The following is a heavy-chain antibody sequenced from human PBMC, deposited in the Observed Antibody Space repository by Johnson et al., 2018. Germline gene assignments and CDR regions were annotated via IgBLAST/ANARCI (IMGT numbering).Heavy chain of an antibody. CDR1: GFTFSNYW. J-gene: IGHJ4*02. D-gene: IGHD3-10*01. CDR2: LSSDGISP. CDR3: TRGDNYYGSGSYYHTY. V-gene: IGHV3-74*01. Sequence: VQLQESGGGLVQPGGSLRLSCAASGFTFSNYWMHWVRQAPGKGLVWVSHLSSDGISPSYADSVKGRFTISRDNAKNTLYLQMKSLRAEDTAVYYCTRGDNYYGSGSYYHTYWGQGTLVTVSS.